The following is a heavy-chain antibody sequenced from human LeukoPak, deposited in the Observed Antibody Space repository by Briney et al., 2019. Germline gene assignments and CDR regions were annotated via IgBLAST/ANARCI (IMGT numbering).Heavy chain of an antibody. J-gene: IGHJ4*02. CDR2: IYYSGST. V-gene: IGHV4-59*01. D-gene: IGHD5-12*01. CDR1: GGSISSYY. Sequence: SEALSLTYTVSGGSISSYYWSWIRQPPGKGLEWIGYIYYSGSTNYNPSLKSRVTISVDTSKNQFSLKLSSVTAADTAVYYCARIAYSGYDLRGGADYWGQGTLVTVSS. CDR3: ARIAYSGYDLRGGADY.